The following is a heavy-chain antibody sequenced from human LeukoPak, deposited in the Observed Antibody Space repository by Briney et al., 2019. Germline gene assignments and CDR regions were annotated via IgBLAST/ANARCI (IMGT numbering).Heavy chain of an antibody. J-gene: IGHJ5*02. V-gene: IGHV3-7*01. D-gene: IGHD3-22*01. CDR1: GFTFSSYW. Sequence: GGSLRLSCAASGFTFSSYWMSWVRQAPGKGLEWVANIKQDGSEKYYVDSVKGRFTISRDNAKNSLYLQMNSLRAEDAAVYYCARAALTYYYDSSGYYRWGQGTLVTVSS. CDR2: IKQDGSEK. CDR3: ARAALTYYYDSSGYYR.